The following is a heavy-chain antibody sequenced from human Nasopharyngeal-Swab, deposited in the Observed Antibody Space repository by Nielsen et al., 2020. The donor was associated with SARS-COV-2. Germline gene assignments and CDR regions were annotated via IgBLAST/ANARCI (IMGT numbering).Heavy chain of an antibody. CDR1: GGTFSSYA. CDR3: SVDRETRFDP. V-gene: IGHV1-69*13. J-gene: IGHJ5*02. CDR2: IIPIFGTA. Sequence: SVNVSCKASGGTFSSYAISWVRQAPGQGLEWMGGIIPIFGTANYAQKFQGRVTITADESTSTAYMELSSLRSEDTAVYYCSVDRETRFDPWGQGTLVTVSS. D-gene: IGHD3-9*01.